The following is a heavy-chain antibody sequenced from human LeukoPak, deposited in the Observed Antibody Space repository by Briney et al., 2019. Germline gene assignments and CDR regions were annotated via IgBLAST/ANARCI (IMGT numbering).Heavy chain of an antibody. CDR1: GFTFSSYW. CDR2: IKQDGSEK. J-gene: IGHJ6*03. Sequence: LTGGSLRLSCAASGFTFSSYWMSWVRQAPGKGLEWVANIKQDGSEKYYVDSVKGRFTISRDNAKNSLYLQMNSLRAEDTAVYYCARDLLRKDASGLMDVWGKGTTVTVSS. D-gene: IGHD1-14*01. V-gene: IGHV3-7*01. CDR3: ARDLLRKDASGLMDV.